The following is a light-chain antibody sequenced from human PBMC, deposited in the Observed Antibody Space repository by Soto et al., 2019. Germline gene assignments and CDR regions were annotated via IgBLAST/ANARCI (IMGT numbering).Light chain of an antibody. V-gene: IGKV1-33*01. CDR3: QQYENLPPT. J-gene: IGKJ5*01. CDR1: QDIANS. Sequence: DIQMTQSPSSLSASIGDRVILTCQASQDIANSLHWYQHKPGKAPKLLIYDASNLERGVPARFSGSGSGTDFSFTISSLQPEDIATYYCQQYENLPPTFGQGTRLEIK. CDR2: DAS.